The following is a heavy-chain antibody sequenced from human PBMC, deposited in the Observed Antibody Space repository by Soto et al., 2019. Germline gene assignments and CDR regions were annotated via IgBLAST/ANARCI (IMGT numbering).Heavy chain of an antibody. CDR2: ISGYNGNT. CDR1: GYTFSNYG. CDR3: ARDRDTSGWYRSNY. Sequence: QVQLVQSGGEVKQPGASVKVSCKTSGYTFSNYGISWVRQAPGQGLEWVGWISGYNGNTKHAQNVQGRVPLTTDTSTSTAYMELRSLTSDDTAVYYCARDRDTSGWYRSNYWGQGTLVSVSS. V-gene: IGHV1-18*01. D-gene: IGHD6-19*01. J-gene: IGHJ4*02.